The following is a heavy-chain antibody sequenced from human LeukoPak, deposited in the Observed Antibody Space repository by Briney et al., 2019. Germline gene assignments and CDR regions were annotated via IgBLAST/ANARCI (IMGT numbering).Heavy chain of an antibody. D-gene: IGHD6-6*01. CDR1: GGSISSYY. CDR2: IYYSGST. Sequence: SETLSLTCTVSGGSISSYYWSWIRQPPGKGLEWIGYIYYSGSTNYNPSLTSRVTISVDTSKNQFSLKLSSVTAADTAVYYCARDRPSSSRSGWDRWFDPWGGGTLVTVSS. V-gene: IGHV4-59*01. J-gene: IGHJ5*02. CDR3: ARDRPSSSRSGWDRWFDP.